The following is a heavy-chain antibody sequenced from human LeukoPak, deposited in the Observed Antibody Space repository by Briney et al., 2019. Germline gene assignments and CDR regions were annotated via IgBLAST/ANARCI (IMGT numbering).Heavy chain of an antibody. Sequence: PSETLSLTCTVSGGSISSYYWSWIRQPPGKGLEWIGYIYYSGSTNYNPSLKSRVTISVDTSKNQFSLKLSSVTAADTAVYYCARVQYYDFWSGYSALYYYGMDVWGQGTTVTVSS. D-gene: IGHD3-3*01. V-gene: IGHV4-59*12. CDR3: ARVQYYDFWSGYSALYYYGMDV. CDR1: GGSISSYY. CDR2: IYYSGST. J-gene: IGHJ6*02.